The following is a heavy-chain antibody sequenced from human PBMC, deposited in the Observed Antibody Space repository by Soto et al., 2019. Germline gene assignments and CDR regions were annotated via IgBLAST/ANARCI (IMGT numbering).Heavy chain of an antibody. Sequence: SETLSLTCTVSGGSISSHYWSWIRQPPGKGLEWIGYIYYSGSTNYNPSLKSRVTMAVDTSKNQFSLKLSSVTAADTAVYYCARHCSGGSCYYAFDIWGQGTMVTVSS. CDR1: GGSISSHY. CDR3: ARHCSGGSCYYAFDI. D-gene: IGHD2-15*01. J-gene: IGHJ3*02. CDR2: IYYSGST. V-gene: IGHV4-59*08.